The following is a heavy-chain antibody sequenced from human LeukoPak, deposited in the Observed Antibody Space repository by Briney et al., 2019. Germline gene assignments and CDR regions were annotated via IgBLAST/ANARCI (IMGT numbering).Heavy chain of an antibody. D-gene: IGHD3-9*01. CDR1: GFTFSSYA. CDR3: ARDRWYYDILTGSTRYYYYYGMDV. J-gene: IGHJ6*02. Sequence: GGSLRLYCAASGFTFSSYAIHWVRQAPGKGLEWVAVISYDGSSKYYADSVKGRFTISRDNSKNTLYLQMNSLRAEDTAVYYCARDRWYYDILTGSTRYYYYYGMDVWGQGTTVTVSS. CDR2: ISYDGSSK. V-gene: IGHV3-30*04.